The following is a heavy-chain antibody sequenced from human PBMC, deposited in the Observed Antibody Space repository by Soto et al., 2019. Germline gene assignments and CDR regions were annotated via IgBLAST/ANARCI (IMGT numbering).Heavy chain of an antibody. J-gene: IGHJ5*02. CDR3: ARIRAGYNLNWFDP. D-gene: IGHD5-12*01. CDR1: GYSIRSGYF. V-gene: IGHV4-38-2*01. CDR2: IYYSGTT. Sequence: SETLSLTCAVSGYSIRSGYFWGWIRQPPGKGLEWIGYIYYSGTTSYNPSLKSRITISVDTSRNQCSLKLSSVTAADTAVYYCARIRAGYNLNWFDPWGQGTLVTVSS.